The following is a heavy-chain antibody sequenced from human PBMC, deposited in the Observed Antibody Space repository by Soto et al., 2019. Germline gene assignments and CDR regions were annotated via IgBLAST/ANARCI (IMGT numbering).Heavy chain of an antibody. D-gene: IGHD6-19*01. CDR1: GFTFSNYA. Sequence: GGSLRLSCAASGFTFSNYAMSWVRQAPGKGLEWVSGISASGRDTYYADSVKDRFTISRDNSKNTVYLQVNSLRADDTAIYYCAKGKSSGWYYFDYWGQGTPVTVSA. V-gene: IGHV3-23*01. CDR3: AKGKSSGWYYFDY. CDR2: ISASGRDT. J-gene: IGHJ4*02.